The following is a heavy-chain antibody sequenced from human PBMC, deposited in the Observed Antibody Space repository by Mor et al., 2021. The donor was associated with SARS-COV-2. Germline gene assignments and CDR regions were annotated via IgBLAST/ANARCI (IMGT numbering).Heavy chain of an antibody. V-gene: IGHV1-2*02. J-gene: IGHJ4*02. CDR2: INPHSGDT. CDR3: ARGRYSSSWTPFDY. D-gene: IGHD6-13*01. Sequence: WINPHSGDTNYAQKFKGRVTMTRDTSISTVYMELSRVRSNDTAVYYCARGRYSSSWTPFDYWGQGTLVTVSS.